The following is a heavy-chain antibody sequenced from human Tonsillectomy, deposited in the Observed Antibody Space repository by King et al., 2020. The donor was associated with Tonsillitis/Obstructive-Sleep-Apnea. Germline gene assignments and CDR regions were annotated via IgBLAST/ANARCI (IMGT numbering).Heavy chain of an antibody. Sequence: QLVQSGGEVKKPGASVKVSCKASGYSFTTYGVSWVRQAPGQGLEWMGWISPYNGRTIYGQSLQGRVTMTTDTATSTAYMELRSLRSDDTAVYYCAREGRVEYYENRGYHYGGIDYWGHGTLVTVSS. CDR2: ISPYNGRT. V-gene: IGHV1-18*01. D-gene: IGHD3-16*01. J-gene: IGHJ4*01. CDR3: AREGRVEYYENRGYHYGGIDY. CDR1: GYSFTTYG.